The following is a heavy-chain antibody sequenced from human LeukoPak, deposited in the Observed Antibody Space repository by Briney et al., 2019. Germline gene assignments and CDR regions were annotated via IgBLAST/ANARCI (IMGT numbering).Heavy chain of an antibody. CDR2: ISGSGGST. V-gene: IGHV3-23*01. CDR3: AKVIVATIYPIDY. Sequence: GGSLRLSCAASGFTFSNYAMSWVRQAPGKGLEWVSVISGSGGSTYYADSVKGRFTISRDNSKNTLYLQMNSLRAEDTAVYYCAKVIVATIYPIDYWGQGTLVTVSS. J-gene: IGHJ4*02. CDR1: GFTFSNYA. D-gene: IGHD5-12*01.